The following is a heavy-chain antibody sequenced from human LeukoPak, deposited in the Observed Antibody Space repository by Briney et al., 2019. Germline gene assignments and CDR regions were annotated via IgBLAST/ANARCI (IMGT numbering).Heavy chain of an antibody. V-gene: IGHV3-23*01. CDR2: ISGSGGTK. CDR1: GFTFSSYA. Sequence: PGGSLRLSCAASGFTFSSYAMSWVRQAPGKGLEWVSAISGSGGTKYYADSVKGRFTISRDNSKNTLYLQMNSLRAEDTAVYYCAKVPIVVVPAAMRDIDYWGQGTLVTVSS. D-gene: IGHD2-2*01. J-gene: IGHJ4*02. CDR3: AKVPIVVVPAAMRDIDY.